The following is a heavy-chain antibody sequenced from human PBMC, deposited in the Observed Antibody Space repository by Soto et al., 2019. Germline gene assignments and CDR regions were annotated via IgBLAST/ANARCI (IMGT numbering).Heavy chain of an antibody. J-gene: IGHJ4*02. CDR1: GYTFTSYG. Sequence: ASVKVSGKASGYTFTSYGISWVRQAPGQGLEWMGWISAYNGNTNYAQKLQGRVTMTTDTSTSTAYMELRSLRSEDTAVYYCAKEASGSGSYEFDYWGQGTLVTVSS. CDR2: ISAYNGNT. CDR3: AKEASGSGSYEFDY. V-gene: IGHV1-18*01. D-gene: IGHD3-10*01.